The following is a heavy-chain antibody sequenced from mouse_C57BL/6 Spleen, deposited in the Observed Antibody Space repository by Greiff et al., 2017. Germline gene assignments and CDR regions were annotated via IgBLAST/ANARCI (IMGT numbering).Heavy chain of an antibody. CDR3: ARERVYYDYDGYALDY. D-gene: IGHD2-4*01. V-gene: IGHV1-50*01. CDR2: IDPSDSYT. CDR1: GYTFTSYW. J-gene: IGHJ4*01. Sequence: QVQLQQPGAELVKPGASVKLSCKASGYTFTSYWMQWVKQRPGQGLEWIGEIDPSDSYTNYNQKFKGKATLTVDTSYTTAYMQLNSLRSEDSAVYFCARERVYYDYDGYALDYWGQGTSVTVSS.